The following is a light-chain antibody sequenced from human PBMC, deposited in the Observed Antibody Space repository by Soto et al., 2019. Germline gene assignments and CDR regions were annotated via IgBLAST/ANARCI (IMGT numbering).Light chain of an antibody. CDR1: SSDVGGYNY. J-gene: IGLJ2*01. V-gene: IGLV2-14*03. CDR3: SSYRSGSTRVV. CDR2: DVS. Sequence: QSALTQPASVSGSPGQSITISCTGTSSDVGGYNYVSWYQQHPGKAPKVMIYDVSKRSSGISNRFSGSKSGNTASLTISGLQVEEEADYYCSSYRSGSTRVVFGGGTKLTVL.